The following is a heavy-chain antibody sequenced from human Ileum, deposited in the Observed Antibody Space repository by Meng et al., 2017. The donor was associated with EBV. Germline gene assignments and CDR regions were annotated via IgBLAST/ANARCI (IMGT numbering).Heavy chain of an antibody. Sequence: SRAQLKKPGAIVKDSCKAVGSAFTSYGMGCGRQDRGQGPEWMGWIRPYNGNTKYGEKSQDRLTMTAETSTSTGYTKFRSLRTDNTAVYYCARDEIGIDPRAGWLDTWGQGTLVTVSS. CDR1: GSAFTSYG. CDR2: IRPYNGNT. D-gene: IGHD2/OR15-2a*01. J-gene: IGHJ5*02. CDR3: ARDEIGIDPRAGWLDT. V-gene: IGHV1-18*01.